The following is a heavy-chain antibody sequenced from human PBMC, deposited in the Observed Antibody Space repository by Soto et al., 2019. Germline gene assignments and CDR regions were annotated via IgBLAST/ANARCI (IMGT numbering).Heavy chain of an antibody. D-gene: IGHD2-15*01. CDR2: INHSGST. V-gene: IGHV4-34*01. CDR1: GGSFSGYY. J-gene: IGHJ6*02. CDR3: ARGYCSGGSCFSYYGMDV. Sequence: SETLSLTCAVYGGSFSGYYWSWIRQPPGKGLEWIGEINHSGSTNYNPSLKSRVTISVDTSKNQFSLKLSSVTAADTAVYYCARGYCSGGSCFSYYGMDVWGQGTTVTVSS.